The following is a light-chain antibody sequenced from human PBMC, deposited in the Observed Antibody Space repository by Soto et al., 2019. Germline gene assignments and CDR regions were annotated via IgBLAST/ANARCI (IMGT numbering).Light chain of an antibody. V-gene: IGKV3-20*01. J-gene: IGKJ1*01. CDR1: QSISSNY. CDR3: NHYRSSQWT. CDR2: GAS. Sequence: EIVLTQSTGTLSLSPGERATISCRASQSISSNYLAWYQQKPGQAPRLLIYGASSRATGIPDMFSSSGSGTDFTLTISSIEPEDFTVYYCNHYRSSQWTFGQGTRGETK.